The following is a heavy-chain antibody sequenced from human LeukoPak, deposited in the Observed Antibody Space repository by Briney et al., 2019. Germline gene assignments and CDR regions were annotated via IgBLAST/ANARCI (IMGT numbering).Heavy chain of an antibody. CDR3: ATNGYYCMDV. D-gene: IGHD2-8*01. CDR2: IYHSGGT. CDR1: GYSFTSYW. J-gene: IGHJ6*03. Sequence: GESLKISCKGSGYSFTSYWIGWVRQMPGKGLEWMGIIYHSGGTNYNPSLKSRITISVGKSQNQFSLKVNSLTAADTAVYYCATNGYYCMDVWGKGTTVTVSS. V-gene: IGHV5-51*01.